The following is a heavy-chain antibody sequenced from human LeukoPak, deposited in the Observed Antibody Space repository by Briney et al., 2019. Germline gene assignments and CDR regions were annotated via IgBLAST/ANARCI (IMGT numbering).Heavy chain of an antibody. J-gene: IGHJ5*02. CDR2: ISYDGTNK. V-gene: IGHV3-30*04. D-gene: IGHD4-17*01. CDR3: ATDTTDYGDYWFDP. CDR1: GFTFSSYA. Sequence: GRSLRLSCAASGFTFSSYALHWVRQAPGKGLEWVALISYDGTNKYYADSVKGRYTISRDNSKNTLYLQMNSLRAEDTAVYYCATDTTDYGDYWFDPWGQGTLVTVSS.